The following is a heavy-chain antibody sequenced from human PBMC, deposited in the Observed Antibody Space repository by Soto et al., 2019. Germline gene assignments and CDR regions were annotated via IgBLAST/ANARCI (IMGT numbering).Heavy chain of an antibody. J-gene: IGHJ6*02. V-gene: IGHV3-30*18. CDR1: GFTFSSYG. CDR3: AKVHGERNYYYYYGMDV. D-gene: IGHD4-17*01. Sequence: PGGSLRLSCAASGFTFSSYGMHWVRQAPGKGLEWVAVISYDGSNKYYADSVKGRFTISRDNSKNTLYLQMNSLRAEDTAVYYCAKVHGERNYYYYYGMDVWGQGTTVTVSS. CDR2: ISYDGSNK.